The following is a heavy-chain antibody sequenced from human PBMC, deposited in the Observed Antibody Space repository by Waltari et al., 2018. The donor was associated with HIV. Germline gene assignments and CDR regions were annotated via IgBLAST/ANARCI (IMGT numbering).Heavy chain of an antibody. D-gene: IGHD6-19*01. CDR2: INPNSGGT. V-gene: IGHV1-2*02. CDR3: ARDWQQWLVRGGAFDI. Sequence: QVQLVQSGAEVKKPGASVKVSCKASGYTFTGYYMHWVRQAPGQGLEWMGWINPNSGGTNYAQKLQGRVTMTRDTSISTAYMERSMLRSDDTAVYYCARDWQQWLVRGGAFDIWGQGTMVTVSS. J-gene: IGHJ3*02. CDR1: GYTFTGYY.